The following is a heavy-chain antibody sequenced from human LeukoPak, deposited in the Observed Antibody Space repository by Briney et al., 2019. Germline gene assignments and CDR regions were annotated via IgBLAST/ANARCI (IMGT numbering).Heavy chain of an antibody. Sequence: ASVKVSCKASGGTFSSYTISWVRQAPGQGLEWMGRITPILGIANYAQKFQGRVTITADKSTSTAYMELSSLRSEDTAVYYCAREKTGTKYYFDYWGQGTLLTVSS. CDR3: AREKTGTKYYFDY. V-gene: IGHV1-69*04. CDR2: ITPILGIA. CDR1: GGTFSSYT. J-gene: IGHJ4*02. D-gene: IGHD1-7*01.